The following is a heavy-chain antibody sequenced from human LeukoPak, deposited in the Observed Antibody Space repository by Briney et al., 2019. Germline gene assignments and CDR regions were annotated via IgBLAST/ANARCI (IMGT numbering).Heavy chain of an antibody. CDR3: ARGVYPMGYFDY. Sequence: ASVKVSCKASGYTFTSYGISWVRQAPGQGLEWMGWINPNSGGTNYAQKFQGRVTMTGDTSISTAYMELSRLRSDDTAVYYCARGVYPMGYFDYWGQGTLVTVSS. CDR2: INPNSGGT. V-gene: IGHV1-2*02. J-gene: IGHJ4*02. CDR1: GYTFTSYG.